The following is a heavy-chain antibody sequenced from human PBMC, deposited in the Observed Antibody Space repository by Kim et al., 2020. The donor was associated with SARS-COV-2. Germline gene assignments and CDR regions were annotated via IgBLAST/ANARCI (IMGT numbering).Heavy chain of an antibody. CDR2: TSSEGSINTS. CDR3: ASASPAAMDV. CDR1: GFTFTNHD. J-gene: IGHJ6*01. V-gene: IGHV3-72*01. Sequence: GGSLRLSCAASGFTFTNHDMHWVRQAPGKGLEWVSVTSSEGSINTSYASSVKRLFIVRSKNKKNPQLLKINILTTEDTVSYCCASASPAAMDV.